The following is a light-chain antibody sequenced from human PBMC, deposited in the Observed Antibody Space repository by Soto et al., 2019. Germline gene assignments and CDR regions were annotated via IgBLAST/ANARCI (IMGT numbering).Light chain of an antibody. CDR3: QQSNSVPKT. CDR1: QSIGTS. V-gene: IGKV1-39*01. Sequence: DIEITQSPSSLSASVGDRVTITCRASQSIGTSLNWYQHKSGKAPKVLIYSASTLQSGVPSRFSGSGSGTDFTLTINSLQPEDFATYYCQQSNSVPKTFGQGTRLEIK. J-gene: IGKJ5*01. CDR2: SAS.